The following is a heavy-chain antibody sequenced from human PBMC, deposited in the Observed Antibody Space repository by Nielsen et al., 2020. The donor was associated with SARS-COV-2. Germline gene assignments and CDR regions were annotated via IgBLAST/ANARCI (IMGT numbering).Heavy chain of an antibody. V-gene: IGHV6-1*01. D-gene: IGHD4-17*01. J-gene: IGHJ6*03. CDR3: ARARGAYGDYYYYYYTDV. CDR2: TYYRSKWYN. Sequence: QTLSLTRAISGDSVSSSSAAWNWIRQSPSRGLEWLGRTYYRSKWYNDYAVSVKSRITINPDTSKNQFSLHLNSVTPEDTAVHYCARARGAYGDYYYYYYTDVWGKGTTVTVSS. CDR1: GDSVSSSSAA.